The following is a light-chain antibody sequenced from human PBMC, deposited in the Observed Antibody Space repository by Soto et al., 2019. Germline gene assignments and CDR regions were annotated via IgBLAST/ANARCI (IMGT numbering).Light chain of an antibody. J-gene: IGKJ5*01. CDR1: QSVSSN. Sequence: EIVMTQSPATLSVSPGERATLSCRASQSVSSNLAWYQQKPGQAPRLLIYDASTRATGIPARFSGSGSGTEFTLTIHRLQSDDFAVYLCQQYNNWPGTFGPGTRLRL. CDR3: QQYNNWPGT. CDR2: DAS. V-gene: IGKV3-15*01.